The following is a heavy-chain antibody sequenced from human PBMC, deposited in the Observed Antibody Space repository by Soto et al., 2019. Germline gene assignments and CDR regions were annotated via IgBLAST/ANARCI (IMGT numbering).Heavy chain of an antibody. V-gene: IGHV4-59*12. CDR2: IYYSGST. D-gene: IGHD1-26*01. J-gene: IGHJ3*02. CDR1: GGSISSSY. CDR3: ARFNSGSYYEAFDI. Sequence: SETLSLTCTVSGGSISSSYWSWIRQPPGKGLEWIGYIYYSGSTNYNPSLKSRVTISVDKSKNQFSLKLSSVTAADTAVYYCARFNSGSYYEAFDIWGQGTMVTVSS.